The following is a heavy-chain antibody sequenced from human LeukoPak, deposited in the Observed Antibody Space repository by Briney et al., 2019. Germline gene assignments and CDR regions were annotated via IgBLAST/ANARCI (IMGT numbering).Heavy chain of an antibody. Sequence: ASVKVSCKASGYTFTGYYMHWVRQAPGQGLEWMGWINPNSGGTNYAQKFQGRVTMTRDTSISTAYMELSRLRSDDTAVYYCARDGLTYYDFWSGYYQKRGNWFDPWGQGTLVTVSS. CDR1: GYTFTGYY. CDR3: ARDGLTYYDFWSGYYQKRGNWFDP. CDR2: INPNSGGT. V-gene: IGHV1-2*02. D-gene: IGHD3-3*01. J-gene: IGHJ5*02.